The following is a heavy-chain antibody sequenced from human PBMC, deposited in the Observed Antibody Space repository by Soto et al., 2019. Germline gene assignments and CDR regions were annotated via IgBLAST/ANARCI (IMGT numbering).Heavy chain of an antibody. CDR2: ISGSGGST. CDR1: GFTFSSYA. J-gene: IGHJ1*01. CDR3: AKDRVWMATSTGYFQH. Sequence: PGGSLRLSCAAYGFTFSSYAMSWVRQAPGKGLEWVSAISGSGGSTYYADSVKGRFTISRDNSKNTLYLQMNSLRAEDTAVYYCAKDRVWMATSTGYFQHWGQGTLVTVSS. D-gene: IGHD5-12*01. V-gene: IGHV3-23*01.